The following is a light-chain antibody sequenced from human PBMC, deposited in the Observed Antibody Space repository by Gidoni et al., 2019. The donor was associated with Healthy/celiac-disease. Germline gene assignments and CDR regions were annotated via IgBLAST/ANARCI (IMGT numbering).Light chain of an antibody. Sequence: IVMTQSQDSLAVSLGERATINCKSSQSVLYSSTTKNYLAWYHQKPGQPPKLLIYWASTRESGVPDRFSGSGSGTDFPLTISSLQAEDVAVYYCQQYYSTPPWTFGQGTKVEIK. CDR3: QQYYSTPPWT. V-gene: IGKV4-1*01. CDR2: WAS. CDR1: QSVLYSSTTKNY. J-gene: IGKJ1*01.